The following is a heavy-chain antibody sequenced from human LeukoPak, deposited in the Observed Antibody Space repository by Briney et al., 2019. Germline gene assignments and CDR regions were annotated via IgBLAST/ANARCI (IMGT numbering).Heavy chain of an antibody. J-gene: IGHJ4*02. D-gene: IGHD2-15*01. Sequence: ASVKVSCKASGYTFTSYGISWVRQAPGQGLEWMGWISAYNGNTNYAQKLQGRVTMTTDTSTSTAYMELRSLTSDDTAVYYCARDERRYCSGGSCGGVGDYWGQGTLVTVSS. CDR1: GYTFTSYG. CDR2: ISAYNGNT. V-gene: IGHV1-18*01. CDR3: ARDERRYCSGGSCGGVGDY.